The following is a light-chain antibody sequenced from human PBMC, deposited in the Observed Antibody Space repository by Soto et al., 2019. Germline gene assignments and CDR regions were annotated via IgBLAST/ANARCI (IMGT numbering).Light chain of an antibody. Sequence: QSALTQPASVSGSPGQSITISCTGTSSDVGGYNYVSWYQQHPGKAPKLMIYDVSNRPSGVSNRFSGSKSGNTASLTISGLQAEDEADYYGSSYTSSSTLRFGTGTKLTV. CDR2: DVS. CDR3: SSYTSSSTLR. J-gene: IGLJ1*01. V-gene: IGLV2-14*01. CDR1: SSDVGGYNY.